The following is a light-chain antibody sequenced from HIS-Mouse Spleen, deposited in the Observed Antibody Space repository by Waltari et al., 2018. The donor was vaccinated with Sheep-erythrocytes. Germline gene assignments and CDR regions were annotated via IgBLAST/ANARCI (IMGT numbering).Light chain of an antibody. V-gene: IGLV2-11*01. J-gene: IGLJ1*01. CDR2: DVS. Sequence: QSALTQPRSVSGSPGQYVPISCTGASSDVGGYNYAPWYQQPPGNAPKLMVYDVSKRPSGVPDRFSGSKSGNTASLTISGLQAEDEADYYCCSYAGSYNHVFATGTKVTVL. CDR1: SSDVGGYNY. CDR3: CSYAGSYNHV.